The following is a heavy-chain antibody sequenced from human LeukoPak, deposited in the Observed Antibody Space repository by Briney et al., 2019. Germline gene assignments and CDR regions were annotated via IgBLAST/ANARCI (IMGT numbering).Heavy chain of an antibody. J-gene: IGHJ3*02. Sequence: SETLSLTCAVYGGSFSGYYWSWIRQPPGKGLEWIGEINHSGSTNYNPSLKSRVTISVDTSKNQFSLKLSSVTAADTAVYYCARRSSSTTLVPHAFDIWGQGTMVTVSS. CDR1: GGSFSGYY. CDR2: INHSGST. D-gene: IGHD1-26*01. V-gene: IGHV4-34*01. CDR3: ARRSSSTTLVPHAFDI.